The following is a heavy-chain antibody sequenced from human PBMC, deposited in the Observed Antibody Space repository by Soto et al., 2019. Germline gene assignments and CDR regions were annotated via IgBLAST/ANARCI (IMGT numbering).Heavy chain of an antibody. CDR2: IIGSGGRT. J-gene: IGHJ4*02. Sequence: GVLRLSCAASEFTFSNYAMNWVRQAPGKGLEWVSTIIGSGGRTYYADSVKGRFTISRDNSKNTLYLQMDSLRSEDTAVYYCAKSWASATGTSHYWGQGTLVTVSS. CDR1: EFTFSNYA. D-gene: IGHD1-1*01. V-gene: IGHV3-23*01. CDR3: AKSWASATGTSHY.